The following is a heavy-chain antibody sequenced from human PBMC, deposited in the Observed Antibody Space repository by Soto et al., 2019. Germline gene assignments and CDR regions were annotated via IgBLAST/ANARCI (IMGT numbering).Heavy chain of an antibody. CDR1: GGTFSSYA. CDR3: AREIFGVIISGGRDAFDI. Sequence: ASVKVSCKASGGTFSSYAISWVRQAPGQGLEWMGGIIPIFGTAKYAQKFQGRVTITADESTSTAYMELSSLRSEDTAVYYCAREIFGVIISGGRDAFDIWGQGTMVTVSS. V-gene: IGHV1-69*13. CDR2: IIPIFGTA. J-gene: IGHJ3*02. D-gene: IGHD3-3*01.